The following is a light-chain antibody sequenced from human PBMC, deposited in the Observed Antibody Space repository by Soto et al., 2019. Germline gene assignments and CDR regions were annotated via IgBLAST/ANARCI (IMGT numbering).Light chain of an antibody. V-gene: IGKV1-5*01. Sequence: DIQMTQSPSTLSASVGDRVTITCRASQSISSWLAWYQQKPGKAPKLLIYDASSLESGVPSRFSGSGSGTEFTLTIRSLQPDDFATYYCQQYNSYSWTFGQGTKGDI. CDR1: QSISSW. CDR3: QQYNSYSWT. CDR2: DAS. J-gene: IGKJ1*01.